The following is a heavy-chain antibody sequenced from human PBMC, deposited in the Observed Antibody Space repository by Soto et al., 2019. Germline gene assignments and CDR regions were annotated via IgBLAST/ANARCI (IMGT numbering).Heavy chain of an antibody. CDR1: GGSISSYY. J-gene: IGHJ6*02. Sequence: SETLSLTCNVSGGSISSYYWSWIRQPAGKGLEWIGRIYTSGSTNYNPSLKSRVTMSVDTSKNQFSLKLSSVTAADTAVYYCARVDSSGWYDYYGMDVWGQGTTVTVSS. CDR3: ARVDSSGWYDYYGMDV. D-gene: IGHD6-19*01. V-gene: IGHV4-4*07. CDR2: IYTSGST.